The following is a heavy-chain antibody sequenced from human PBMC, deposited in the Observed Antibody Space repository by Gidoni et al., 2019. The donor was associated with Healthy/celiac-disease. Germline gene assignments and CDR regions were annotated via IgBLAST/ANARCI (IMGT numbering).Heavy chain of an antibody. Sequence: QVQLQESGPGLVKPSQTLSLTCTVPGGPISSGGYYWSWIRQHPGKGLEWIGYIYYSGSTYYNPSLKSRVTISVDTSKNQFSLKLSSVTAADTAVYYCARERVAAGGLVDYWGQGTLVTVSS. CDR2: IYYSGST. V-gene: IGHV4-31*03. J-gene: IGHJ4*02. CDR3: ARERVAAGGLVDY. CDR1: GGPISSGGYY. D-gene: IGHD6-13*01.